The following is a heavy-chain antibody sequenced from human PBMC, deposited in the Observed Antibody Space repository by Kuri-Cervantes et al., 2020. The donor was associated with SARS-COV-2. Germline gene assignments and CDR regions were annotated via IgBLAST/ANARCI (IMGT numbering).Heavy chain of an antibody. CDR3: ARDNGANAFDI. CDR1: GGTFSSYA. CDR2: IIPIFGTA. Sequence: SVKVSCKASGGTFSSYAISWVRQAPGQGPEWMGGIIPIFGTANYAQKFQGRVTITTDESTSTAYMELRSLRSDDTAVYYCARDNGANAFDIWGQGTMVTVSS. V-gene: IGHV1-69*05. J-gene: IGHJ3*02.